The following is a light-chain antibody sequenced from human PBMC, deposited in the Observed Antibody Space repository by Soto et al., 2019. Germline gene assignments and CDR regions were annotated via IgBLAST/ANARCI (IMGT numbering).Light chain of an antibody. CDR1: SHGVGGYNY. J-gene: IGLJ2*01. Sequence: QSALSQPASVSGSPGQSIAISCTGTSHGVGGYNYVSWYQHHPGKAPKLMIYDVSARPSGVSNRFSGSKSDNTASLTISGLQAEDEADYYCSSYTSSSTVVFGGGTKLTVL. CDR3: SSYTSSSTVV. CDR2: DVS. V-gene: IGLV2-14*03.